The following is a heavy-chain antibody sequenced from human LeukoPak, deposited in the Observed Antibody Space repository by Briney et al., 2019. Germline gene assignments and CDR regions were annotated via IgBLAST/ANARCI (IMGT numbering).Heavy chain of an antibody. Sequence: QPGGSLRLSCAASGFTSSSYAMHWVRQAPGKGLEWVAVISYDGSNKYYADSVKGRFTISRDNSKNTLYLQMNSLRAEDTAVYYCARTQYYYDSSGPFDYWGQGTLVTVSS. CDR3: ARTQYYYDSSGPFDY. J-gene: IGHJ4*02. D-gene: IGHD3-22*01. CDR2: ISYDGSNK. V-gene: IGHV3-30-3*01. CDR1: GFTSSSYA.